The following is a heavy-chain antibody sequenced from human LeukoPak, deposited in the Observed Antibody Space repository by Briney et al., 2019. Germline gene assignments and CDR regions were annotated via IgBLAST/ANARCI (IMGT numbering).Heavy chain of an antibody. J-gene: IGHJ5*02. CDR1: GGTFSSYA. CDR2: IIPIFGTA. D-gene: IGHD2-8*01. Sequence: SVKVSCKATGGTFSSYAISWVRQAPGQGLEWMGGIIPIFGTANYAQKFQGRVTITADESTSTAYMELSSLRSEDTAVYYCARAPTGGYCTNGVCSWNWFDPWGQGTLVTVSS. CDR3: ARAPTGGYCTNGVCSWNWFDP. V-gene: IGHV1-69*13.